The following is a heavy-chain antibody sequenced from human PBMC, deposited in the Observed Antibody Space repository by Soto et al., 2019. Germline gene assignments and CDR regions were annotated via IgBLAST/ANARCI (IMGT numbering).Heavy chain of an antibody. CDR1: GYTFASYN. D-gene: IGHD3-3*01. V-gene: IGHV1-8*01. CDR3: ARGGRYLEWFPWFDP. Sequence: QVQLVQSGAEVKRPGASVKVSCKASGYTFASYNIYWVRQSPGQGPEYMGWINPNSGDTGYTQKFLGRLTITRNPSIRTAYMELSRLESEDTAVYYCARGGRYLEWFPWFDPWGQGTLVTVSS. J-gene: IGHJ5*02. CDR2: INPNSGDT.